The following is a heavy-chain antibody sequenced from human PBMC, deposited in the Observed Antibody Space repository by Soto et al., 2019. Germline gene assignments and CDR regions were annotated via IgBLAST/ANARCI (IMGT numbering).Heavy chain of an antibody. V-gene: IGHV3-33*01. Sequence: ESGGGVVQPGRSLRVSCAASGFTFSSHGMHWVRQAPGKGLEWVAVIWYDGSNKYYGESVKGRFIISRDNSKNTVDLQMNSLRAEDTAIYHCARWGPDKVLDYWGQGTLVTVSS. CDR3: ARWGPDKVLDY. CDR1: GFTFSSHG. J-gene: IGHJ4*02. D-gene: IGHD3-16*01. CDR2: IWYDGSNK.